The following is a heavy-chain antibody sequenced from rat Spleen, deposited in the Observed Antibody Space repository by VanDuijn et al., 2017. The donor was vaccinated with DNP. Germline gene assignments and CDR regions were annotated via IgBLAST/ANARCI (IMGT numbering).Heavy chain of an antibody. J-gene: IGHJ2*01. V-gene: IGHV5-31*01. D-gene: IGHD1-4*01. CDR3: AGRPPPTRGPFDY. CDR2: IINSGGNT. Sequence: EVQLVESDGGLVQPGGSLTLSCAASGFTLNKYWMTWVRQAPGKGLEWIASIINSGGNTYYPESVRGRFSLSRDNAKSTLYLQMDSLRSEDTATYYCAGRPPPTRGPFDYWGQGVTVTVSS. CDR1: GFTLNKYW.